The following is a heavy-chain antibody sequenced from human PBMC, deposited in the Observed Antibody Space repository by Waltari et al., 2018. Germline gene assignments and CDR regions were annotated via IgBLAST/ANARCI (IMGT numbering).Heavy chain of an antibody. CDR2: IYYSGST. CDR1: GGSISSSSYY. V-gene: IGHV4-39*07. Sequence: QLQESGPGLVKPSETLSLTCTVSGGSISSSSYYWGWIRQPPGKGLEWIGSIYYSGSTYYNPSLKSRVTISVDTSKNQFSLKLSSVTAADTAVYYCAREEKGSYYYYGMDVWGQGTTVTVSS. CDR3: AREEKGSYYYYGMDV. D-gene: IGHD1-26*01. J-gene: IGHJ6*02.